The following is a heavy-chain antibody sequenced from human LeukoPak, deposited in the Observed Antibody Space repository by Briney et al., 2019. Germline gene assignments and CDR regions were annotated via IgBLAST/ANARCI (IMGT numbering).Heavy chain of an antibody. V-gene: IGHV3-23*01. J-gene: IGHJ4*02. D-gene: IGHD1-26*01. CDR1: GFTFSNNA. Sequence: GGSLRLSCAASGFTFSNNAMSWVRQAPGKGLEWVSATSTSGGSAYYADSVKGRFTISRDNSKNTLYLQMNSLRADDTAIYYCARYSGSYYYPPAWDLWGQGTLVTVSS. CDR3: ARYSGSYYYPPAWDL. CDR2: TSTSGGSA.